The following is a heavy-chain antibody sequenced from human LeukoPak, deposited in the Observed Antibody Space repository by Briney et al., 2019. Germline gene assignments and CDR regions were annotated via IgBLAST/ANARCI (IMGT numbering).Heavy chain of an antibody. CDR2: IGDTGRAK. CDR1: GFTFSRHG. D-gene: IGHD3-16*01. V-gene: IGHV3-33*08. Sequence: GRSLRLSCSASGFTFSRHGMHWVRQAPGKGLEWVAVIGDTGRAKYYADSVEGRFTASRDNFKNTLYLEMNSLRYDDTALYYCAREAAWGNWYFDHWGRGTLVTVSS. CDR3: AREAAWGNWYFDH. J-gene: IGHJ2*01.